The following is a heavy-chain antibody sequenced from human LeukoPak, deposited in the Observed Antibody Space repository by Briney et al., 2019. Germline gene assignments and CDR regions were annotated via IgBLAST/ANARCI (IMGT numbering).Heavy chain of an antibody. J-gene: IGHJ5*02. CDR2: IYSSGDT. CDR1: GFSVRTNY. D-gene: IGHD4-23*01. Sequence: GGSLRLSCAASGFSVRTNYMSWVRKAPGKGLELVSVIYSSGDTYSADSVKGRFTISRDNSKNTLYLQMNSLRAEDTAVYYCARDFNSVPGSWGQGTLVTVSS. V-gene: IGHV3-53*01. CDR3: ARDFNSVPGS.